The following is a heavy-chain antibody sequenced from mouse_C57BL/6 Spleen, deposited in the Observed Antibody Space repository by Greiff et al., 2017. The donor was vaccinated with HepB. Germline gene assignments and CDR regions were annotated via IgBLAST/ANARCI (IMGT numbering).Heavy chain of an antibody. CDR1: GYAFSSSW. CDR3: ARHYGSSLWFAY. V-gene: IGHV1-82*01. D-gene: IGHD1-1*01. J-gene: IGHJ3*01. Sequence: VQLQQSGPELVKPGASVKISCKASGYAFSSSWMNWVKQRPGKGLEWIGRIYPGDGDTNYNGKFKGKATLTADKSSSTAYMQLSSLKSEDSAVYFCARHYGSSLWFAYWGQGTLVTVSA. CDR2: IYPGDGDT.